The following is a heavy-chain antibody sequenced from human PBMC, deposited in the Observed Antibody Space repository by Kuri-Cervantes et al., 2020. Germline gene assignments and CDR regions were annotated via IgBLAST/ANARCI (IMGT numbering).Heavy chain of an antibody. Sequence: ESLKISCTVSGGSISSYYWSWIRQPPGKGLEWIGYIYYSGSTNYNPSPKSRVTISVDTSKNQFSLKLSSVTAADTAVYYCASATQNYGSGSYYRGTFDYWGQGTLVTVSS. V-gene: IGHV4-59*08. CDR3: ASATQNYGSGSYYRGTFDY. J-gene: IGHJ4*02. CDR1: GGSISSYY. D-gene: IGHD3-10*01. CDR2: IYYSGST.